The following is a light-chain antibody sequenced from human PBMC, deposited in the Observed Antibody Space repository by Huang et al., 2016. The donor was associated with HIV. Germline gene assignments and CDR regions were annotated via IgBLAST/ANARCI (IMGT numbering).Light chain of an antibody. CDR2: DTS. V-gene: IGKV3-11*01. Sequence: VLTQSPATLSLSPGERATLSCRASQSVSNYLAWYQQKPAQAPRLLIYDTSTRSTGVPARFSGSGSGTDFTLTISSLEPEDFAVYYCQQRSGQLIFGGGTKVEIK. CDR1: QSVSNY. CDR3: QQRSGQLI. J-gene: IGKJ4*01.